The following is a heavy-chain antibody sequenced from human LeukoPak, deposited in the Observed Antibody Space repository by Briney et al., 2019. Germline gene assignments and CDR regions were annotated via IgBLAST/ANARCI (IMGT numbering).Heavy chain of an antibody. Sequence: KPSETLSLTCAVYGGSFNGYYWSWIRQHPGKGLEWVGEINHSGSTNYNPSLKSRVTISVDTSKNQFSLKLSSVTAADTAVYYCASIRDGSGSYYNEVDYWGQGTLFTVSS. D-gene: IGHD3-10*01. V-gene: IGHV4-34*01. J-gene: IGHJ4*02. CDR3: ASIRDGSGSYYNEVDY. CDR1: GGSFNGYY. CDR2: INHSGST.